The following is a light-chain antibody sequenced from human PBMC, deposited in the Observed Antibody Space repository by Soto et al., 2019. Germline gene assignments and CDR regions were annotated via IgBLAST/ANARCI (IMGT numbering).Light chain of an antibody. CDR3: QQYGSSPKIT. CDR2: DAS. Sequence: EFVLTQSPGTLSLSPGERATLSCRASQTVRNNYLAWYQQKPGQAPRLLIYDASSRTTGIPDRFSGSGSGTDFSLTISRLEPEDFAVYYCQQYGSSPKITFGQGTRLEIK. J-gene: IGKJ5*01. V-gene: IGKV3-20*01. CDR1: QTVRNNY.